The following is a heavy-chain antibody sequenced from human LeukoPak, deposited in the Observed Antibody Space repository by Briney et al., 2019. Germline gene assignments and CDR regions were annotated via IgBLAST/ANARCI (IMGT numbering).Heavy chain of an antibody. CDR2: ISRSGSTI. J-gene: IGHJ3*02. Sequence: SEGSLRLSCAASGXTFSSYDMHWVRHAPGKGLEWVSYISRSGSTIYYGDSVKGRFTISRDNAKNSLYLQMSSLRAEDTAAYHCARGSVSSLSAFDIWGQGTMVTVSS. CDR3: ARGSVSSLSAFDI. V-gene: IGHV3-48*03. D-gene: IGHD1-26*01. CDR1: GXTFSSYD.